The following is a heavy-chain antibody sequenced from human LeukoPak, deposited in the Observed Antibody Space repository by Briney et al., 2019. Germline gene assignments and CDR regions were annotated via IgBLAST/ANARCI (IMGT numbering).Heavy chain of an antibody. CDR2: ISWDGGST. Sequence: PGGSLRLSCAVSGFTFSSYSMNWVRQAPGKGLEWVSLISWDGGSTYYADSVKGRFTISRDNSKNSLYLQMNSLRAEDTALYYCAKDGIAVAGYYYYYMDVWGKGTTVTVSS. J-gene: IGHJ6*03. V-gene: IGHV3-43D*03. D-gene: IGHD6-19*01. CDR1: GFTFSSYS. CDR3: AKDGIAVAGYYYYYMDV.